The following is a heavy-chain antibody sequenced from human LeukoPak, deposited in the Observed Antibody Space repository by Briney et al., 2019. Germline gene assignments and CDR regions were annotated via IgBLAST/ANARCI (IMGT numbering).Heavy chain of an antibody. J-gene: IGHJ3*02. CDR2: ISSSSSTI. CDR1: GFTFSSYS. Sequence: GGSLRLSCAASGFTFSSYSMNWVRQAPGKGLEWVSYISSSSSTIYYADSVKGRFTISRDDAKNSLYLQMNSLRAEDTAVYYCASEGYGGNSDAFDSWGQGTTVTVSS. V-gene: IGHV3-48*04. CDR3: ASEGYGGNSDAFDS. D-gene: IGHD4-23*01.